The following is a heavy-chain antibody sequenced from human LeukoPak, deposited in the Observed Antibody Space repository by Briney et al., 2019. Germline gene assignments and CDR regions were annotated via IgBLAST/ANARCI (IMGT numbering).Heavy chain of an antibody. CDR3: ARHLPDDFWSGSGYYFDY. J-gene: IGHJ4*02. CDR2: IYYSGST. Sequence: PSETLSLTCTVSGGSISSYYWSWIRQPPGKGLEWIGYIYYSGSTNYNPSLKSRVTMSVDTSKNQFSLKLSSVTAADTAVYYCARHLPDDFWSGSGYYFDYWGQGTLVTVSS. V-gene: IGHV4-59*08. D-gene: IGHD3-3*01. CDR1: GGSISSYY.